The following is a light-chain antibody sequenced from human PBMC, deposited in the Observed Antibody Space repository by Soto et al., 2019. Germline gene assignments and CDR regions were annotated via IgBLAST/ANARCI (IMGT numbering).Light chain of an antibody. CDR2: AAS. V-gene: IGKV1-39*01. CDR3: QQIYSTPPT. CDR1: QSISSY. J-gene: IGKJ2*01. Sequence: DIQMTQSPSSLSASVGDRVTITCRASQSISSYLNWYQQKPGKAPKLLIYAASSLQSGVPSRFSGSRSGTDFTLTISSLQPEDFATYYCQQIYSTPPTFGHGTKLEIK.